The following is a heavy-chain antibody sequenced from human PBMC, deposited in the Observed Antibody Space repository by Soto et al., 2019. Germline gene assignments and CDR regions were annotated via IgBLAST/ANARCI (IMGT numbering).Heavy chain of an antibody. J-gene: IGHJ5*02. D-gene: IGHD3-10*01. CDR3: ARGRSYYYGSGSYYRLNWFDP. V-gene: IGHV4-34*01. Sequence: SETLSLTCAVYGGSFSGYYWSWIRQPPGKGLEWIGEINHSGSTNYNPSLKSRVTISVDTSKNQFSLKLSSVTAADTAVYYCARGRSYYYGSGSYYRLNWFDPWGQGTLVTVS. CDR2: INHSGST. CDR1: GGSFSGYY.